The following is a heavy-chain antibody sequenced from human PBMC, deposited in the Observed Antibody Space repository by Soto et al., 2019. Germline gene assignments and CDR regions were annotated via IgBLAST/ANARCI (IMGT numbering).Heavy chain of an antibody. CDR2: INGDGTTT. CDR3: ARGVRGHYGKDV. D-gene: IGHD3-10*01. V-gene: IGHV3-74*01. J-gene: IGHJ6*02. Sequence: EVQLVESGGGLVQPGGSLRLSCAASGFTFNNYWIHWVRQAPGKGPMWVSRINGDGTTTNYADSVKGRFAISRGNAKNTVYLQMNSLRAEDTALYYCARGVRGHYGKDVWGQGTTVTVSS. CDR1: GFTFNNYW.